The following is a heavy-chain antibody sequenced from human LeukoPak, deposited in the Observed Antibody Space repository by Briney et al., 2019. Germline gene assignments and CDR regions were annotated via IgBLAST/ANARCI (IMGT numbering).Heavy chain of an antibody. CDR2: IYHSGST. Sequence: PSETLSLTCAVSGGSISSSNWWTWVRQPPGKGLEWIGEIYHSGSTNYNPSLKSRVTISVDTSKNQFSLKLSSVTAADTAVYYCARGRGYYDILTGYSTAEYFQHWGQGTLVTVSS. CDR3: ARGRGYYDILTGYSTAEYFQH. V-gene: IGHV4-4*02. CDR1: GGSISSSNW. J-gene: IGHJ1*01. D-gene: IGHD3-9*01.